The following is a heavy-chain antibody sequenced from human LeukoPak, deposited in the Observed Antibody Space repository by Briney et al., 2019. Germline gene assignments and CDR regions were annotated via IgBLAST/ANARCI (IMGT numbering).Heavy chain of an antibody. CDR1: GGSISSYY. Sequence: PSETLSLTCTVSGGSISSYYWSWIRQPAGKGLEWIGRIYTSGSTNYNPSLKSRVTMSVDTSKNQLSLKLSSVTAADTAVYYCARGFLEWSSARLDYWGQGTLVTVSS. CDR3: ARGFLEWSSARLDY. V-gene: IGHV4-4*07. J-gene: IGHJ4*02. D-gene: IGHD3-3*01. CDR2: IYTSGST.